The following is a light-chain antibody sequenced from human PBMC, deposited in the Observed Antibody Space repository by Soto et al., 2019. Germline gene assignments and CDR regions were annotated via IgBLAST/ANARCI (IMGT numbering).Light chain of an antibody. J-gene: IGKJ2*01. CDR2: DAS. Sequence: EILLTQSPATLSVSPGERATLSCRTSQSVSSNFAWYQQKPGQAPRLLIYDASTRATGIPASFSGSGSGTEFTLTNSSLQSEDFAVYYCQHYNNWPLYTFGQGTKLEIK. V-gene: IGKV3-15*01. CDR3: QHYNNWPLYT. CDR1: QSVSSN.